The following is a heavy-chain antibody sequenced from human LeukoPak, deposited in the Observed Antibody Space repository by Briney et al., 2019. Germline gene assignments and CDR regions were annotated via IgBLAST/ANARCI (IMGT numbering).Heavy chain of an antibody. CDR2: FDPEDGET. D-gene: IGHD3-10*01. CDR3: ATVSTVGSGSYYFDY. CDR1: GYTLTELS. J-gene: IGHJ4*02. Sequence: ASVKVSCKVSGYTLTELSMHWVRQAPGKGLEWMGGFDPEDGETIYAQKFQGRVTMTEDTSTDTAYMELSSLRSEDTAVYYCATVSTVGSGSYYFDYWGQGTLVTVSS. V-gene: IGHV1-24*01.